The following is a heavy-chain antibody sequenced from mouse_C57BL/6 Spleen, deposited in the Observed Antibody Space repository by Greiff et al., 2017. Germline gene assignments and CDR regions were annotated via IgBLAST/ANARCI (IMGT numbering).Heavy chain of an antibody. CDR2: IYPSDSET. CDR1: GYTFTSYW. D-gene: IGHD2-3*01. J-gene: IGHJ2*01. CDR3: ARLGDGYYGGHYCDY. Sequence: QVQLQQPGAELVRPGSSVKLSCKASGYTFTSYWMDWVKQRPGQGLEWIGNIYPSDSETHYNQKFKDKATLTVDKSSSTAYMQLSSLTSEDSAVYYCARLGDGYYGGHYCDYWGQGTTLTVSS. V-gene: IGHV1-61*01.